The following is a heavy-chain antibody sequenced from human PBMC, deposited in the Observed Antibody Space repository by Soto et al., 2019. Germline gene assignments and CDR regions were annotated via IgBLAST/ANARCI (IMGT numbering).Heavy chain of an antibody. CDR2: IYYSGST. J-gene: IGHJ5*02. CDR3: ARDREYSSNWERWFDP. CDR1: GGSISSGGYY. V-gene: IGHV4-31*03. D-gene: IGHD6-13*01. Sequence: SETLSLTCTVSGGSISSGGYYWSWIRQHPGKGLEWIGYIYYSGSTYYNPSLKSRVTISVDTSKNQFSLKLSSVTAADTAVYYCARDREYSSNWERWFDPWGQGTLVTVSS.